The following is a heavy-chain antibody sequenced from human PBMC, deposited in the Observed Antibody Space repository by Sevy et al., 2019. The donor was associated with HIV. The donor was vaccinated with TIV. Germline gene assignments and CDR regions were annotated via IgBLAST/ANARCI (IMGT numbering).Heavy chain of an antibody. CDR1: GFSFRSYW. CDR3: ARDSKGGLDV. V-gene: IGHV3-7*01. D-gene: IGHD4-4*01. J-gene: IGHJ6*02. Sequence: GGSLRPSCTASGFSFRSYWMTWVRQAPGMGLEWVANIKLDGYEKYYVESLKGRFTISRDNVKNSLYLQMNNLRAEDTAVYYCARDSKGGLDVWGQGTTVTVSS. CDR2: IKLDGYEK.